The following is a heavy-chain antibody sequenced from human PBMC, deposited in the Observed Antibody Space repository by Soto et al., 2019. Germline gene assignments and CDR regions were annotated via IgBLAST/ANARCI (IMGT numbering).Heavy chain of an antibody. CDR2: ISIYNDNT. J-gene: IGHJ6*02. D-gene: IGHD3-10*01. CDR1: GFTFTSYG. Sequence: VPLVQSGSEVKKPGASVKVSCKASGFTFTSYGISWVRQAPGQGLEWMAWISIYNDNTKYAQKFQGRNTMTTDTSTSTAYMELRSLRSDDTAVYYCARETYYFGSGTYDDGMDVWGQGTTVTVSS. CDR3: ARETYYFGSGTYDDGMDV. V-gene: IGHV1-18*04.